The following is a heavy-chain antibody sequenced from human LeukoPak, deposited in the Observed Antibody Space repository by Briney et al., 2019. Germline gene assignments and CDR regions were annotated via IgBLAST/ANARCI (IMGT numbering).Heavy chain of an antibody. D-gene: IGHD6-19*01. CDR3: ARDDGRSEAGNYFDY. Sequence: WETLLLTCAVSGDSISSSNWWSCVRTPPGKELERKGEMYHSRSTNYKPSLKSRVTISVDKSKNHVALKLNIVTDEDTAVYYCARDDGRSEAGNYFDYWGQGTLVTVSS. J-gene: IGHJ4*01. V-gene: IGHV4-4*02. CDR1: GDSISSSNW. CDR2: MYHSRST.